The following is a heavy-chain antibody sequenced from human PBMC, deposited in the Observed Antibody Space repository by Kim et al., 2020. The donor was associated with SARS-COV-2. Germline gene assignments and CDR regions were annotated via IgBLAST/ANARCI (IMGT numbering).Heavy chain of an antibody. V-gene: IGHV3-21*01. J-gene: IGHJ6*02. Sequence: GGSLRLSCAASGFTFSSYSMNWVRQAPGKGLEWVSSISSSSSYIYYADSVKGRFTISRDNAKNSLYLQMNSLRAEDTAVYYCARDWRQWLVPTYYYYYGMDVWGQGTTVTVSS. D-gene: IGHD6-19*01. CDR1: GFTFSSYS. CDR2: ISSSSSYI. CDR3: ARDWRQWLVPTYYYYYGMDV.